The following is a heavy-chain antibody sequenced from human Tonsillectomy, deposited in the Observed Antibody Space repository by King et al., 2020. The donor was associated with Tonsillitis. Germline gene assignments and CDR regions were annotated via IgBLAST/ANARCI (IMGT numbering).Heavy chain of an antibody. J-gene: IGHJ4*02. CDR2: INPNSGVT. V-gene: IGHV1-2*02. D-gene: IGHD3-3*01. Sequence: QLVQSGAEVKKPGASVKVSCKASGYTFRGDYMYWVRQAPGQGLECMGWINPNSGVTNYGHKFQGRVTMTRDTTTSTAYMELGSLRSDDTAVYYCAREMSGVYYDSFDVWSQGSLVTVSS. CDR3: AREMSGVYYDSFDV. CDR1: GYTFRGDY.